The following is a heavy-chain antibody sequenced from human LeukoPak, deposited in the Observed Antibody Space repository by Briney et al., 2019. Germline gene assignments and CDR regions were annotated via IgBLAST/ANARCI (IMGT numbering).Heavy chain of an antibody. D-gene: IGHD6-19*01. Sequence: SETLSLTCTVSGGSISSYYWSWIRQPPGKGLEWIGYIYYSGSTNYNPSLKSRVTISVDTSKNQFSLKLSSVTAADTAVYYCARLRGSGWYRESYYYGMDVWGQGTTVTASS. CDR3: ARLRGSGWYRESYYYGMDV. V-gene: IGHV4-59*08. J-gene: IGHJ6*02. CDR2: IYYSGST. CDR1: GGSISSYY.